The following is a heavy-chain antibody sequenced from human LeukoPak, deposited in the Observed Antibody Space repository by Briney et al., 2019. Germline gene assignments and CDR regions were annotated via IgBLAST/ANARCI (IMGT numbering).Heavy chain of an antibody. V-gene: IGHV4-39*01. Sequence: PSETLSLTCTVSGDSISSRSYYWGWIRQPPGKGLEWIGKIYYGRNYKWNSSLKSRGTISVDTSKNQFSLKLSSVTAADTAVYYCATQSGSWHYLEYWGQGTLVTVSS. CDR1: GDSISSRSYY. J-gene: IGHJ4*02. CDR2: IYYGRNY. CDR3: ATQSGSWHYLEY. D-gene: IGHD2-15*01.